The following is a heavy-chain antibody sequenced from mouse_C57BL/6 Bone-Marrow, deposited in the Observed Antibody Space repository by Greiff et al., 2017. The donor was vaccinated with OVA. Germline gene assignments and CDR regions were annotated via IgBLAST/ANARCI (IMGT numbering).Heavy chain of an antibody. CDR2: IYPSDSDT. D-gene: IGHD1-1*01. CDR1: GYTFTSYW. V-gene: IGHV1-52*01. J-gene: IGHJ4*01. CDR3: AREGYDYYGAP. Sequence: VQLQQSGAELVKPGASVKLSCKASGYTFTSYWMHWVKQRPIQGLEWIGNIYPSDSDTNYNQKFKDKATLTVDKSSSTAYMQLSSLTSEDSAVYYCAREGYDYYGAPWGQGTSVTVSS.